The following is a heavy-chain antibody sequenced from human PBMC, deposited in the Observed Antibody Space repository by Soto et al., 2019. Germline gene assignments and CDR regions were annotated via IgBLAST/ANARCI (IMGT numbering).Heavy chain of an antibody. CDR1: GGSISSGGYY. D-gene: IGHD4-17*01. J-gene: IGHJ5*02. Sequence: SETLSLTCTVSGGSISSGGYYWSWIRQHPGKGLEWIGYIYYSGSTYYNPSLKSRVTISVDTSKNQFSLKLSSVTAAGTAVYYCARGPTVVTSNWFDPWGQGTLVTVSS. CDR3: ARGPTVVTSNWFDP. CDR2: IYYSGST. V-gene: IGHV4-31*03.